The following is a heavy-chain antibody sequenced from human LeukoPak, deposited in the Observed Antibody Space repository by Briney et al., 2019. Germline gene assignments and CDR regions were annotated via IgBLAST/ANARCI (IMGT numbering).Heavy chain of an antibody. CDR3: ARGPDFSYYDSSGYPYYFDY. CDR2: IYYSGST. J-gene: IGHJ4*02. CDR1: GGSISSYY. V-gene: IGHV4-59*01. Sequence: PSETLSLTCTVSGGSISSYYWSWIRQPPGKGLEWIGYIYYSGSTNYNPSLKSRVTISVDTSKNQFSLKLSSVTAADTAVYYCARGPDFSYYDSSGYPYYFDYWGQGTLVTVSS. D-gene: IGHD3-22*01.